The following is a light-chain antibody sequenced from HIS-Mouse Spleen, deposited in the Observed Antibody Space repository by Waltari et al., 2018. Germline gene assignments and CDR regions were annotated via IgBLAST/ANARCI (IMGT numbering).Light chain of an antibody. CDR3: YSTDSSGNHRRV. V-gene: IGLV3-10*01. Sequence: SYELTQPPSVSVSPGQTARITCSGDALPKKYAYWYQQNSGQAPVLVIYEDSKRPPGIPEGFSGSSSGTMATLTISGAQVEDEADYYCYSTDSSGNHRRVFGGGTKLTVL. CDR1: ALPKKY. CDR2: EDS. J-gene: IGLJ3*02.